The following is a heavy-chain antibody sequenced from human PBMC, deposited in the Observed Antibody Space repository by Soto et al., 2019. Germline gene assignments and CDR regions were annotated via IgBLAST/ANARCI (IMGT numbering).Heavy chain of an antibody. CDR1: GFTFSAYV. D-gene: IGHD6-13*01. Sequence: GGAVRVYCAASGFTFSAYVMSWVRQAPGKGLEWVSSITSSGGGTYYADSVKGRFTVSRDNSKNTVYLQMNSLRDEDTAVYYCAKLTAAWGQGTLVTVSS. CDR3: AKLTAA. J-gene: IGHJ4*02. V-gene: IGHV3-23*01. CDR2: ITSSGGGT.